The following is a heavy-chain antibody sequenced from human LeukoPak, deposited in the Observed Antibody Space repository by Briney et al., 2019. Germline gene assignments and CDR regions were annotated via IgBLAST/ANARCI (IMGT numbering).Heavy chain of an antibody. V-gene: IGHV4-61*02. Sequence: SETLSLTCTVSGDSISSGDYYWSWIRQPAGKGLEWIGRISSSGSTNYNPSLKSRVTISVDTSKNQFSLKLSSVTAADTAVYYCARLGIVVVPAANWFDPWGQGTLVTVSS. CDR2: ISSSGST. CDR3: ARLGIVVVPAANWFDP. D-gene: IGHD2-2*01. CDR1: GDSISSGDYY. J-gene: IGHJ5*02.